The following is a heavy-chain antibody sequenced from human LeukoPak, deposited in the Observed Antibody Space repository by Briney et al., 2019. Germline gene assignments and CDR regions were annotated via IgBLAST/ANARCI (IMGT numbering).Heavy chain of an antibody. J-gene: IGHJ6*03. Sequence: SETLSLTCTVSGGSISSGGYYWSWIRQPPGKGLEWIGYIYHSGSTYYNPSLKSRVTISVDRSKNQFSLKLSSVTAADTAVYYCARVVPAAIPYYYYYMDVWGKGTTVTVSS. V-gene: IGHV4-30-2*01. CDR1: GGSISSGGYY. CDR3: ARVVPAAIPYYYYYMDV. D-gene: IGHD2-2*01. CDR2: IYHSGST.